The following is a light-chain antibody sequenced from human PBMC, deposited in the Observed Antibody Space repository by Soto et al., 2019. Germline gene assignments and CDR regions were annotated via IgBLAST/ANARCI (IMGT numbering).Light chain of an antibody. V-gene: IGKV1-13*02. CDR3: LQHNSYPRT. Sequence: IQLTQSPSSLSASVGDRVTITCRAGQDIGSALAWYQQRPGKAPKLLLYDASNLEAGVPSRFSGSGSGTDFTLTITSLRPEDFATYYCLQHNSYPRTFGQGTKLEIK. CDR2: DAS. CDR1: QDIGSA. J-gene: IGKJ2*01.